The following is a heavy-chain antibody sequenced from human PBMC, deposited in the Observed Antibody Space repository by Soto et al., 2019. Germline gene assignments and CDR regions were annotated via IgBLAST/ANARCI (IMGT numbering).Heavy chain of an antibody. V-gene: IGHV1-69*12. CDR2: IIPIFGTA. CDR1: GGTFSSYA. J-gene: IGHJ4*02. CDR3: ARNPYWGGDCPSPFDY. D-gene: IGHD2-21*02. Sequence: QVQLVQSGAEVKKPGSSVKVSCKASGGTFSSYAISWVRQAPGQGLEWMGGIIPIFGTANYAQKFQGRVTITADESTSTAYMELCSLRSEDTAVYYCARNPYWGGDCPSPFDYWGQGTLVTVSS.